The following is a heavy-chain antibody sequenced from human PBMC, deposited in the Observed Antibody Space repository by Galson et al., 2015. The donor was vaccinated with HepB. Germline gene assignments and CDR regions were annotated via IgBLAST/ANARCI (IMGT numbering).Heavy chain of an antibody. CDR2: ISSSSSYI. Sequence: SLRLSCAASGFTFSSYSMNWVRQAPGKGLEWVSSISSSSSYIYYADSVKGRFTISRDNAKNSLYLQMNSLRAEDTAVYYCARAPYYYDSSGPYYFDYWGQGTLVTVSS. CDR3: ARAPYYYDSSGPYYFDY. D-gene: IGHD3-22*01. J-gene: IGHJ4*02. CDR1: GFTFSSYS. V-gene: IGHV3-21*01.